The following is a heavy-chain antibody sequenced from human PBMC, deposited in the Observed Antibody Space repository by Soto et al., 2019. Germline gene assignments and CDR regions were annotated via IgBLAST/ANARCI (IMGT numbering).Heavy chain of an antibody. D-gene: IGHD3-22*01. CDR2: IYYSGNT. V-gene: IGHV4-39*01. J-gene: IGHJ4*02. CDR3: ANPGEGY. CDR1: GGSISSSIYY. Sequence: QLQLQESGPGLVKPSETLSLTCTVSGGSISSSIYYWGWIRQPPGKGLEWIGSIYYSGNTYDNPSLKSRVTLSVDTSKNQFSLKLSSVTAADTAVYYCANPGEGYWGQGTLVTVSS.